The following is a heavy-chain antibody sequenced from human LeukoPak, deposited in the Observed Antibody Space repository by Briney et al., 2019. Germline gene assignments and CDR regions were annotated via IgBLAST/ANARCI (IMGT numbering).Heavy chain of an antibody. D-gene: IGHD6-19*01. CDR3: ALLAVASDFDY. J-gene: IGHJ4*02. CDR2: IASSGATK. CDR1: GFPFSFYE. V-gene: IGHV3-48*03. Sequence: PGGSLRLSCAVSGFPFSFYEMNWVRQAPRKGLEWVSNIASSGATKYYSDSVRGRFSISRDNAKSSLYLQMNSLRVEDTAVYYCALLAVASDFDYWGQGALVTVSS.